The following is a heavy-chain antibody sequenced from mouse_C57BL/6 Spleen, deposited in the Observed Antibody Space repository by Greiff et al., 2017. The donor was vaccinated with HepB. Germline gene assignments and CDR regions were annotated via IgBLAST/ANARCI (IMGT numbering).Heavy chain of an antibody. J-gene: IGHJ1*03. CDR1: GYSITSDY. Sequence: EVKLVESGPGLAKPSQTLSLTCSVTGYSITSDYWNWIRKFPGNKLEYMGYISYSGSTYYNPSLKSRISITRDTSKNQYYLQLNSVTTEETATYYCARYRPYYYGSSSDWYVDVWGTGTTVTVSS. D-gene: IGHD1-1*01. CDR2: ISYSGST. CDR3: ARYRPYYYGSSSDWYVDV. V-gene: IGHV3-8*01.